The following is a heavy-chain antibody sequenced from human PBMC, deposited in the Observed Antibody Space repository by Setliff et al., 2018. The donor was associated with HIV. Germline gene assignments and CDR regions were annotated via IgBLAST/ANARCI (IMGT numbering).Heavy chain of an antibody. D-gene: IGHD3-10*01. CDR2: MFRGGGR. V-gene: IGHV4-59*11. CDR3: VGVPSYYGTGTLWV. J-gene: IGHJ6*04. Sequence: NPSETLSLTCSVSWESKINHDWGWIRQSPGRGLEWIGSMFRGGGRQFQPSLASRVSISGATSKNQFSLKMTSVTPADTAVYFCVGVPSYYGTGTLWVWGKGITVTVSS. CDR1: WESKINHD.